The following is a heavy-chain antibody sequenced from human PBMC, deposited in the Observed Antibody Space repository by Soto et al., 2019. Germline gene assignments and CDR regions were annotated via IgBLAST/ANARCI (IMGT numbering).Heavy chain of an antibody. J-gene: IGHJ6*02. Sequence: GSLRLSCAASGFTFSSYAMHWVRQAPGKGLEWVAVISYDGSNKYYADSVKGRFTIPRDNSKNTLYLQMNSLRAEDTAVYYCPPLYYDFWSGLVVRHYYYGMDVWGQGTTVTVSS. D-gene: IGHD3-3*01. CDR1: GFTFSSYA. CDR3: PPLYYDFWSGLVVRHYYYGMDV. V-gene: IGHV3-30-3*01. CDR2: ISYDGSNK.